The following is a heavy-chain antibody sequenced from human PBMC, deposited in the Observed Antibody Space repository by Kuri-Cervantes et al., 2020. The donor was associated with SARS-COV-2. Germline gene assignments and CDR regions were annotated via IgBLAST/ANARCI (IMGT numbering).Heavy chain of an antibody. CDR2: IIPIFGTA. CDR1: GGTFSSYA. D-gene: IGHD3-22*01. V-gene: IGHV1-69*05. Sequence: SVKVSCKASGGTFSSYAISWVRQAPGQGLEWMGGIIPIFGTANYAQKFQGRVTITTDESTSTAYMELSSLRSDDTAVYYCARVGDYYDSSGYYLYWGQGTLVTVSS. CDR3: ARVGDYYDSSGYYLY. J-gene: IGHJ4*02.